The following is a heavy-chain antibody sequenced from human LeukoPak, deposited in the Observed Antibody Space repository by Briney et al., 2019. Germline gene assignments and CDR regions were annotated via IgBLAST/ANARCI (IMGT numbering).Heavy chain of an antibody. J-gene: IGHJ4*02. Sequence: GGSLRLSCAASGFTFSSYAMSWVRQAPGKGLEWVSAISGSGGSTYYADSVKGRFTISRDNSKNTLYLQMNSLRAEDTAVYYCAKAAYYDSSGYYPFDYWGQGTLVTVSS. CDR1: GFTFSSYA. D-gene: IGHD3-22*01. V-gene: IGHV3-23*01. CDR3: AKAAYYDSSGYYPFDY. CDR2: ISGSGGST.